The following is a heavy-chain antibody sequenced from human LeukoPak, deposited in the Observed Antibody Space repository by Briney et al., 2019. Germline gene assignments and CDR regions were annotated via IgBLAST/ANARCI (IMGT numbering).Heavy chain of an antibody. Sequence: GGSLRLSCAASGFTFSSYGMHWVRQAPGKGVEWVAVISYDGSNKYYADSVKGRFTISRDNSKNTLYLQMNSLRAEDTAVYYCARGPPYYYGSGSSNWFDPWGQGTLVTVSS. CDR2: ISYDGSNK. CDR1: GFTFSSYG. CDR3: ARGPPYYYGSGSSNWFDP. V-gene: IGHV3-30*03. D-gene: IGHD3-10*01. J-gene: IGHJ5*02.